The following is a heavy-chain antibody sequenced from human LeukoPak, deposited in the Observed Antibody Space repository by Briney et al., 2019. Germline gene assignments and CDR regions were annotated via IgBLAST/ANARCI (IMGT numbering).Heavy chain of an antibody. J-gene: IGHJ4*02. CDR1: GFTFSSYG. Sequence: GGSLRLSCAASGFTFSSYGMHWVRQAPGKGLEWVAFIRYDGSNKYYADSVKGRFTISRDNSKNTLYLQMNSLRAEDTAVYYCASGIPAAISLDYWGQGTLVTVSS. D-gene: IGHD2-2*01. CDR3: ASGIPAAISLDY. CDR2: IRYDGSNK. V-gene: IGHV3-30*02.